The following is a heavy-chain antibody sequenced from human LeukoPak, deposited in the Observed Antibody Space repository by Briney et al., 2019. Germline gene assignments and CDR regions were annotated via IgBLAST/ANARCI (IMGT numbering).Heavy chain of an antibody. CDR1: GFTFSSYS. D-gene: IGHD5-18*01. CDR3: ARDLGIGYSYGTDY. J-gene: IGHJ4*02. CDR2: ISSSSSYI. V-gene: IGHV3-21*01. Sequence: GGSPRLSCAASGFTFSSYSMNWVRQAPGKGLEWVSSISSSSSYIYYADSVKGRFTISRDNAKNSLYLQMNSLRAEDTAVYYCARDLGIGYSYGTDYWGQRTLVTVSS.